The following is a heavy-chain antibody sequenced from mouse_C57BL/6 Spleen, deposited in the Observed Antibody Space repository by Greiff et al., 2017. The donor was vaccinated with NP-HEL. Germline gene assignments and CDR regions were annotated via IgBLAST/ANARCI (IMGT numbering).Heavy chain of an antibody. V-gene: IGHV1-82*01. CDR3: AAIYYGNYAMDY. Sequence: VQLQQSGPELVKPGASVKISCKASGYAFSSSWMNWVKQRPGKGLEWIGRIYPGDGDTNYNGKFKGKATLTADKSSSTAYMQLSSLTSEDSAVYCCAAIYYGNYAMDYWGQGTSVTVSS. D-gene: IGHD2-1*01. CDR2: IYPGDGDT. J-gene: IGHJ4*01. CDR1: GYAFSSSW.